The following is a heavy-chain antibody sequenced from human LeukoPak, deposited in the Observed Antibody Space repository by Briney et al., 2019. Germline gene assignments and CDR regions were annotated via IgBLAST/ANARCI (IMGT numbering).Heavy chain of an antibody. V-gene: IGHV4-4*02. CDR3: ARWGVGSGWTYYFDY. Sequence: PSETLSLTCGVSGDSISSSNWWSWVHQPPGKGLEWIGEIYHSGRTNYNPSLKSRVTISVDKSKNQFSLSPSSVTAADTAVYYCARWGVGSGWTYYFDYWGQGTLVTVSS. D-gene: IGHD6-19*01. CDR1: GDSISSSNW. J-gene: IGHJ4*02. CDR2: IYHSGRT.